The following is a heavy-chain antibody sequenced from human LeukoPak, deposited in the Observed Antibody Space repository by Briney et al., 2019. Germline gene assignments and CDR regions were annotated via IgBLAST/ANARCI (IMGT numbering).Heavy chain of an antibody. CDR2: IIPIFGTA. V-gene: IGHV1-69*13. CDR1: GGTFSSYA. CDR3: ARYYSGWYYFDY. J-gene: IGHJ4*02. D-gene: IGHD6-19*01. Sequence: SVKVSCKASGGTFSSYAISWVRQAPGQGLEWMGGIIPIFGTANYAQKFQGRVTITADESTSTAYMERSSLRSEDTAVYYGARYYSGWYYFDYWGQGTLVTVSS.